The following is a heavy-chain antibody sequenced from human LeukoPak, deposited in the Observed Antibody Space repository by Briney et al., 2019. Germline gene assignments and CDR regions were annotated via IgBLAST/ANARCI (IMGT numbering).Heavy chain of an antibody. V-gene: IGHV3-30*02. J-gene: IGHJ3*01. CDR3: AREGSSRQNGAFAV. Sequence: GGSQRLSCVASGIRFSSSGIHWVRQDPGKGLEWMTFIQSDGSYKYYSDSVKGRFTISRDNSRNTVYLQMNSLRVEDTAVYYCAREGSSRQNGAFAVWGQGRIVTVSS. CDR2: IQSDGSYK. CDR1: GIRFSSSG. D-gene: IGHD6-6*01.